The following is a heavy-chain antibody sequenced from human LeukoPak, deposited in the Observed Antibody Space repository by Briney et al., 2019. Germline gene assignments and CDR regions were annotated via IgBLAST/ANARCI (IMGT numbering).Heavy chain of an antibody. CDR3: ARGGSPIYYYYMDV. CDR1: GYTFTRYG. CDR2: INPNSGGT. Sequence: ASVKVSCKASGYTFTRYGISWVRQAPGQGLEWMGWINPNSGGTNFAQKFQGRVTMARDTSISTAYMELSRLRSDDTAVYYCARGGSPIYYYYMDVWGKGTTVTISS. J-gene: IGHJ6*03. V-gene: IGHV1-2*02. D-gene: IGHD2-2*01.